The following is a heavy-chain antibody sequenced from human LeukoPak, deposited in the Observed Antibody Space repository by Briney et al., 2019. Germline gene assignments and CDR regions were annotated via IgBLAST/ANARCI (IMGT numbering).Heavy chain of an antibody. J-gene: IGHJ4*02. V-gene: IGHV3-30-3*01. CDR1: GFTFSSYA. CDR3: ARDFRMAAAGTGDPGAY. Sequence: GGSLRLSCAASGFTFSSYAMHWVRQAPGKGLEWVAVISYDGSNKYYADSVKGRFTISRDNSKNTLYLQMNSLRAEDTAVYYCARDFRMAAAGTGDPGAYWGQGTLVTVSS. CDR2: ISYDGSNK. D-gene: IGHD6-13*01.